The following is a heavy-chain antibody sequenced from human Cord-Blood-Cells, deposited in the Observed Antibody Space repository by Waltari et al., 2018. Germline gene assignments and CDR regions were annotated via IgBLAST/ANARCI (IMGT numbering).Heavy chain of an antibody. V-gene: IGHV3-21*01. D-gene: IGHD5-12*01. CDR3: ASNSGYDDY. CDR2: ISSSSSYI. CDR1: GFTFSSYS. Sequence: EVQLVESGGGLVKPGGSLRLSCAASGFTFSSYSMNCVRQAPGKWLEWVSSISSSSSYIYYADSVKGRFTISRDNAKNSLYLQMNSLRAEDTAVYYCASNSGYDDYWGQGTLVTVSS. J-gene: IGHJ4*02.